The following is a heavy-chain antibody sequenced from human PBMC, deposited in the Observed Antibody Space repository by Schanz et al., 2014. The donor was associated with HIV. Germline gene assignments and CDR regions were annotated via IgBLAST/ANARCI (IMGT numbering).Heavy chain of an antibody. Sequence: EVQLVESGGGLVQPGGSLRLSCAASGFTFRTFSMDWVRQAPGKGLEWVSGISISGHSTYYADSVKGRFTISRDISKNTLYLQMNSLRAEDTAVYYCARDIAAAALDYWGQGTLVTVSS. V-gene: IGHV3-23*04. CDR3: ARDIAAAALDY. J-gene: IGHJ4*02. CDR1: GFTFRTFS. CDR2: ISISGHST. D-gene: IGHD6-13*01.